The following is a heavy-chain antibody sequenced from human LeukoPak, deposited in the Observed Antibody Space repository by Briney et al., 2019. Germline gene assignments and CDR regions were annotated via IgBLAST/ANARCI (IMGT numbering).Heavy chain of an antibody. CDR1: GFTFSSYA. D-gene: IGHD4-17*01. Sequence: GGSLRLSCAASGFTFSSYAMSWVRQAPGKGLEWVSAISGSGGSTYYAGSVKGRFTISRDNSKNTLYLQMNSLRAEDTAVYYCAKDRGWTVTSGDYWGQGTLVTVSS. V-gene: IGHV3-23*01. CDR3: AKDRGWTVTSGDY. CDR2: ISGSGGST. J-gene: IGHJ4*02.